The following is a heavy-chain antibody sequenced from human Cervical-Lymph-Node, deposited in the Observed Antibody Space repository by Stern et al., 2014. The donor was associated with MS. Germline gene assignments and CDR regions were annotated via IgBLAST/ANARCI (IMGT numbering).Heavy chain of an antibody. J-gene: IGHJ4*02. Sequence: QVQLVESGGGVVQPGRSLRLSCAASGFIFSSYAMHWVRQAPGKGLDLVAFLYNEGSKQFYADSVKSRFATFRDKSYKKLYFQIHSLRPEDTAVYYCARDTCRGGGCYFRYWGQGILITVSS. V-gene: IGHV3-30*09. CDR3: ARDTCRGGGCYFRY. CDR1: GFIFSSYA. D-gene: IGHD2-15*01. CDR2: LYNEGSKQ.